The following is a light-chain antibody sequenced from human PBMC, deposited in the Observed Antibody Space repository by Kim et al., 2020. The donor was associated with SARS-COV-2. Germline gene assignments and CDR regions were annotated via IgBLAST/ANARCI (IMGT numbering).Light chain of an antibody. CDR1: SSKIGAGYD. V-gene: IGLV1-40*01. CDR2: GNN. Sequence: QRVTISCTGSSSKIGAGYDVHWYQQLPGTAPKLLIYGNNNRPSGAPDRFSGSKSGTSASLAITGLQAEDEADYYCQSYDNSLSGYVFGTGTKVTVL. J-gene: IGLJ1*01. CDR3: QSYDNSLSGYV.